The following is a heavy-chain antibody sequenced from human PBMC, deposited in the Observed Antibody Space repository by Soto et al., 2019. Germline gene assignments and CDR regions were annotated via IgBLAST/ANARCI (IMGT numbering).Heavy chain of an antibody. V-gene: IGHV1-69*08. D-gene: IGHD1-1*01. CDR2: IIPILGIA. Sequence: QVQLVQSGAEVKKPGSSVKVSCKASGGTFSSYTISWVRQAPGQGLEWMGRIIPILGIANYAQKFQGRVTITADKSTSTAYMELSSLRSEDTAVYYCARDHLAGTTGPGDAFDIWGQGTMVTVSS. CDR3: ARDHLAGTTGPGDAFDI. CDR1: GGTFSSYT. J-gene: IGHJ3*02.